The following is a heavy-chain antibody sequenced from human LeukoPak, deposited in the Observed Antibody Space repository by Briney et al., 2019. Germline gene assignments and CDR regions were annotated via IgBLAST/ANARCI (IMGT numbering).Heavy chain of an antibody. CDR2: VNPSGGSI. CDR1: GYTFTNYY. D-gene: IGHD2-21*02. CDR3: ARGVVTTSGYLGF. Sequence: ASVKVSCKASGYTFTNYYMHWVRQAPGQGLEWMGIVNPSGGSIKYAQTFQGRVTMTRGPSTNTVYMDMSSLRSDDTAVYYCARGVVTTSGYLGFWGQGTLITVSS. V-gene: IGHV1-46*01. J-gene: IGHJ4*02.